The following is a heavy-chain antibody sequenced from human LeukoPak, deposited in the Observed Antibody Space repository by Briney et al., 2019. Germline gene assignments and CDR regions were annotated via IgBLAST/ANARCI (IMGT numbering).Heavy chain of an antibody. J-gene: IGHJ3*02. Sequence: VSVKVSCKASGYTFTSYGISWVRQAPGQGLEWMGWISAYNGNTNYAQKLQGRVTMTTDTSTSTAYMELRSLRSDDTAVYYCARDGLLWFGELLRAFDIWGQGTMVTVSS. D-gene: IGHD3-10*01. V-gene: IGHV1-18*01. CDR3: ARDGLLWFGELLRAFDI. CDR1: GYTFTSYG. CDR2: ISAYNGNT.